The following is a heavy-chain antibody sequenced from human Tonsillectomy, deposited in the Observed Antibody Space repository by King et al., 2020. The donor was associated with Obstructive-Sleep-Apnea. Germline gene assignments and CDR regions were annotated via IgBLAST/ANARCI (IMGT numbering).Heavy chain of an antibody. D-gene: IGHD6-13*01. CDR3: ALVAAPDY. J-gene: IGHJ4*01. CDR1: GYNFTNYY. CDR2: INPSDGSA. V-gene: IGHV1-46*04. Sequence: VQLVESGAEVKKPGASVKVSCKAHGYNFTNYYMQWVRQAPGKGLEWMGIINPSDGSANYAQRLQDRLTLSRDTPTTTFYMELSGPTSDDTAVYYCALVAAPDYWGHGSLVTVSS.